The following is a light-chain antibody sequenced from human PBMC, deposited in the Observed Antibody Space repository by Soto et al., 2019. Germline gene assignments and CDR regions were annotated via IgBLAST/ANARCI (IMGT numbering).Light chain of an antibody. J-gene: IGKJ2*01. CDR3: QQYKSWPYT. Sequence: EMVVTQSPATLSVSPGERVTLSCRTSQDVSSKLAWYQQKPGQPPSLLIYDASTRATGTPARFSGSGSGTEFTLAVSSLQSEDFAVYYCQQYKSWPYTFGQGTKLEIK. V-gene: IGKV3D-15*01. CDR1: QDVSSK. CDR2: DAS.